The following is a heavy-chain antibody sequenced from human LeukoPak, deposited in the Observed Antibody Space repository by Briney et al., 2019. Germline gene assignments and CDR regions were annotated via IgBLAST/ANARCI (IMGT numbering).Heavy chain of an antibody. CDR1: GYSFTSYW. V-gene: IGHV5-51*01. J-gene: IGHJ5*02. Sequence: GASLKISCKGSGYSFTSYWIGWVRQMPGKGLEWMGIIYPGDSDTRYSPSFQGQVTISADKSISTAYLQWSSLKASDTAMYYCARHGVKGPWWQQLVNWFDPWGQGTLVTVSS. D-gene: IGHD6-13*01. CDR3: ARHGVKGPWWQQLVNWFDP. CDR2: IYPGDSDT.